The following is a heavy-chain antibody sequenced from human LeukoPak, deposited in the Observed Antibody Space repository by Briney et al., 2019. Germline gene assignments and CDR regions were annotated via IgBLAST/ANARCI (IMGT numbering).Heavy chain of an antibody. Sequence: GESLKISCKGSGYSFTSYWIGWVRQMPGKGLEWMGIIYPGDSDTRYSPSFQGQVTISADKSISTAYLRWSSLKASDTAMYYCATPGGYCGGDCYYDAFDIWGQGTMVTVSS. J-gene: IGHJ3*02. V-gene: IGHV5-51*01. CDR2: IYPGDSDT. CDR3: ATPGGYCGGDCYYDAFDI. D-gene: IGHD2-21*02. CDR1: GYSFTSYW.